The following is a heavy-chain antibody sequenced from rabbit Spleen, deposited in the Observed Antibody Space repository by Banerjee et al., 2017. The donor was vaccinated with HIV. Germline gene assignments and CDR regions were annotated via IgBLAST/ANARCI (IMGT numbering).Heavy chain of an antibody. CDR1: GFTISNNY. CDR3: ARDGAGGSYFAL. CDR2: IDPIFGTT. Sequence: QLVESRGGLVTPGGSLKLSCKASGFTISNNYWMNWVRQAPGKGLEWIGYIDPIFGTTSYASWVNGRFTISSDNAQSTVFLQMTSLTAADTATYFCARDGAGGSYFALWGPGTLVTVS. J-gene: IGHJ4*01. V-gene: IGHV1S7*01. D-gene: IGHD8-1*01.